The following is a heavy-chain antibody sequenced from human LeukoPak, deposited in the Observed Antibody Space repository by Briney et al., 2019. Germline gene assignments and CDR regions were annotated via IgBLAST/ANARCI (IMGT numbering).Heavy chain of an antibody. D-gene: IGHD5-12*01. Sequence: GGSLRLSCAASGFTFSTSAMNWVRLAPGKGLEWVTFIRYDGSNTYAESVKGRFTISRDNSKNTVYLQMNSLAIEDTAIYYCAKNRWGSVATPDSWGQGTVVTVSS. J-gene: IGHJ4*02. CDR3: AKNRWGSVATPDS. CDR1: GFTFSTSA. V-gene: IGHV3-30*02. CDR2: IRYDGSNT.